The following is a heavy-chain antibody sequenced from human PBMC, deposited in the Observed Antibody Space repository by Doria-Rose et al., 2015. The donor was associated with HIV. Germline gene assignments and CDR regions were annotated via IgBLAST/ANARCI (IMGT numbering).Heavy chain of an antibody. J-gene: IGHJ6*03. CDR3: AKAPIIGPKYYFYMDV. Sequence: EVQLVESGGRLVQPGRSLRLSCVGSGFSFESYAMHWVRLAPGKGLEWVAGLSWDSGAKGNADSVEGRFTISRDNAKKSVYLEMRSLRPEDTAFYYCAKAPIIGPKYYFYMDVWGKGTSVTVSS. CDR1: GFSFESYA. V-gene: IGHV3-9*01. CDR2: LSWDSGAK. D-gene: IGHD3-3*01.